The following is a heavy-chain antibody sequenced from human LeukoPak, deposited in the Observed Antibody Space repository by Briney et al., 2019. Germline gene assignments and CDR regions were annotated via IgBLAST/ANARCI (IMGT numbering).Heavy chain of an antibody. D-gene: IGHD2-2*01. CDR2: IYYSGST. Sequence: SETLSLTCTVSGGSISSYYWSWIRQPPGKGLEWIGYIYYSGSTNYNPSLKSRVTISVDTSKNQFSLKLSSVTAADTAVYYCARQVRYCSSTSCHRVLDYWGQGTLVTVSS. V-gene: IGHV4-59*08. J-gene: IGHJ4*02. CDR3: ARQVRYCSSTSCHRVLDY. CDR1: GGSISSYY.